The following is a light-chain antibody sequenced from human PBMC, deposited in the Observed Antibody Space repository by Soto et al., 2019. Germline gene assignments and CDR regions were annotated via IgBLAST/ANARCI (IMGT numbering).Light chain of an antibody. CDR3: AVWDDSLNGGV. CDR1: SSNIGSKT. J-gene: IGLJ3*02. Sequence: QAVRTQPPSASGTHGQRVTISCSGSSSNIGSKTVNWYQHLPGTAPKLLIHKNNQRPSAVPDRFSGSQSGTSASLAISGLQSEDEADYYCAVWDDSLNGGVFGGGTQRTVL. V-gene: IGLV1-44*01. CDR2: KNN.